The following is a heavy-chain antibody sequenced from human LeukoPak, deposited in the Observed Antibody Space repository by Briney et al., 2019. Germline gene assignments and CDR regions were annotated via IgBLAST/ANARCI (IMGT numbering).Heavy chain of an antibody. CDR3: AKDNRYYGSGSSFDY. V-gene: IGHV3-23*01. CDR2: ISGSGGST. J-gene: IGHJ4*02. CDR1: GFTFSSYA. Sequence: QLGGSLRLSCAASGFTFSSYAMSWVRQAPGKGLEWVSAISGSGGSTYYADSVKGRFTISRDNSKNTLYLQMNSLRAEDTAVYYCAKDNRYYGSGSSFDYWGQGTLVTVSS. D-gene: IGHD3-10*01.